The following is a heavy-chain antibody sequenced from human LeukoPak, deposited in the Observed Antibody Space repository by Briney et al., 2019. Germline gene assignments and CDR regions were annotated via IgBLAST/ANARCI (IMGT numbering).Heavy chain of an antibody. J-gene: IGHJ4*02. D-gene: IGHD2-21*02. Sequence: GGSLRLSCAASGFTFSSYWMTWVRQAPGKGPEWVANIKQDGSQESYVDSVKGRFTISRDNAKNSLYLQMNSLRAEDTALYYCARDDGGDLDYWGQGTLVTVST. CDR1: GFTFSSYW. V-gene: IGHV3-7*04. CDR3: ARDDGGDLDY. CDR2: IKQDGSQE.